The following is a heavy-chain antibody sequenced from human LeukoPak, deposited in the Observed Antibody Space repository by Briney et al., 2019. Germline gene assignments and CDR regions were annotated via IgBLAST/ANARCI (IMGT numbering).Heavy chain of an antibody. CDR3: ARVEMATIRD. CDR2: IYYTGST. J-gene: IGHJ4*02. CDR1: GGSLSSYY. Sequence: SETLSLTCTVSGGSLSSYYWSWIRQPPGKGLEWIGYIYYTGSTNYNPSLKSRVTVSVDTSKNQFSLKLISVTAADTAVYYCARVEMATIRDWGQGTLVTVSS. V-gene: IGHV4-59*01. D-gene: IGHD5-24*01.